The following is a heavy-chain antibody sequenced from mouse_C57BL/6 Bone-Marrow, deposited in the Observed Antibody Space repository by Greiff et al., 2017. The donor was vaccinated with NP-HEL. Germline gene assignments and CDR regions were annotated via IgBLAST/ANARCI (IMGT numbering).Heavy chain of an antibody. CDR1: GFTFSDYG. Sequence: EVKVVESGGGLVKPGGSLKLSCAASGFTFSDYGMHWVRQAPEKGLEWVAYISSGSSTIYSADTVKGRFTISRDNAKNTLFLQMTSLRSEETAMYYCNPAWFAYWGKGTLVTVSA. V-gene: IGHV5-17*01. J-gene: IGHJ3*01. CDR3: NPAWFAY. CDR2: ISSGSSTI.